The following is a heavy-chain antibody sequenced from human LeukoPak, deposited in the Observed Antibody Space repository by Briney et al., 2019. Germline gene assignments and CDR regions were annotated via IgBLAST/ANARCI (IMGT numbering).Heavy chain of an antibody. J-gene: IGHJ4*02. CDR2: ITYDGSNK. CDR3: AKDRSRNTMVRGVIIGIDY. V-gene: IGHV3-30*18. Sequence: PGGSLRLSCAASGFTFSSYGMHWVRQAPGKGLEWGALITYDGSNKYYADSVKGRFTISRDNSKNTLYLQMNSLRAEDTAVYYCAKDRSRNTMVRGVIIGIDYWGQGTLVTVSS. CDR1: GFTFSSYG. D-gene: IGHD3-10*01.